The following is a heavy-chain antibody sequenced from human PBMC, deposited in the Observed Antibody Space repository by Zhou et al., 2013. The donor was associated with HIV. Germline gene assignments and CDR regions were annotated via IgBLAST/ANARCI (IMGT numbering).Heavy chain of an antibody. CDR1: GYTLSELS. CDR3: ARALSARWIGGGFFYMDV. D-gene: IGHD6-25*01. J-gene: IGHJ6*03. CDR2: CDVQFGAA. Sequence: QVQVEQSGAEVKKPGASVRVSCKVSGYTLSELSIHWVRQAPGKGLEWMGRCDVQFGAAFYAHNFTGRVVMTADTGTDTAFVDLGNLRPDDTAVYYCARALSARWIGGGFFYMDVWGTGTTVTVS. V-gene: IGHV1-24*01.